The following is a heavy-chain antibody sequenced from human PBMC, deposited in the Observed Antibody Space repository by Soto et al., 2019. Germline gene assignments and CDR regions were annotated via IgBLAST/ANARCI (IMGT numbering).Heavy chain of an antibody. J-gene: IGHJ4*02. Sequence: PGGSLRLSCAASGFIFSDHHMDWVRQAPGKGLEWVGRIRSKGDSYSTEYAASVKDRFTISRDNSKNTVYLQMGSLRVEDTAVYYCVKDHGYSSEWYVAGFDYWGQGT. V-gene: IGHV3-72*01. CDR1: GFIFSDHH. CDR3: VKDHGYSSEWYVAGFDY. D-gene: IGHD6-19*01. CDR2: IRSKGDSYST.